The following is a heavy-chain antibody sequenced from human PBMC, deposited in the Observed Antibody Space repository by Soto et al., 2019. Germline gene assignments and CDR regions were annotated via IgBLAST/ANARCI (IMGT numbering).Heavy chain of an antibody. V-gene: IGHV3-23*01. CDR2: ISGSGGST. CDR3: AKALTLHPGGGENYMDV. J-gene: IGHJ6*03. D-gene: IGHD4-4*01. Sequence: EVQLLESGGGLVQPGGSLRLSCAASGFTFSSYAMSWVRQAPGKGLEWVSAISGSGGSTYYADSVKGRFTISRDNSKNTLYLQMNSLRAEDTAVYYCAKALTLHPGGGENYMDVWGKGTTVTVSS. CDR1: GFTFSSYA.